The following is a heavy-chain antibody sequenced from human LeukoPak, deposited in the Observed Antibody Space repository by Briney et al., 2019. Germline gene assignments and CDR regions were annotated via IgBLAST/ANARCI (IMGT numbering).Heavy chain of an antibody. CDR1: GFTFDDYT. CDR3: ARDTAAFDY. J-gene: IGHJ4*02. V-gene: IGHV3-43*01. Sequence: PGGSLRLSCAASGFTFDDYTMHWVRQAPGKGLEWVSLISWDGGSTYYADSVKGRFTISRDNAKNSLYLQMNSLRAEDTAVYYCARDTAAFDYWGQGTLVTVSS. CDR2: ISWDGGST. D-gene: IGHD2-2*01.